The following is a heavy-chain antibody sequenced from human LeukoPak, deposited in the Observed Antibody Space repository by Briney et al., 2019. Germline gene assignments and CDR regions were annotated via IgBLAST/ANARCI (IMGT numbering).Heavy chain of an antibody. CDR1: GFTFSIYA. Sequence: GGSLRLSCAASGFTFSIYAMGWVRQAPGKGLEWVSAISGSGGTTYYADSVKGRFTVSRDNSMNTLYLQMTSLRAEDTVVYYCARGQGGVKITFGGVIVFDYWGQGTLVPVSS. D-gene: IGHD3-16*02. J-gene: IGHJ4*02. V-gene: IGHV3-23*01. CDR3: ARGQGGVKITFGGVIVFDY. CDR2: ISGSGGTT.